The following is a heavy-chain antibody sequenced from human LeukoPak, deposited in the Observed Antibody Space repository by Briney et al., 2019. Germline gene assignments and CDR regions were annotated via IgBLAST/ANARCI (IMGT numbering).Heavy chain of an antibody. CDR1: SGSISSNNYY. CDR2: IYYSGST. V-gene: IGHV4-39*07. J-gene: IGHJ4*02. Sequence: SETLSLTCTVSSGSISSNNYYWGWIRRPPGKGLEWIGNIYYSGSTYYNPSLKSRVTISVDTSKNQFSLNLNSVTAADTAVYYCARWNGYNSDYWGQGTLVTVSS. D-gene: IGHD5-24*01. CDR3: ARWNGYNSDY.